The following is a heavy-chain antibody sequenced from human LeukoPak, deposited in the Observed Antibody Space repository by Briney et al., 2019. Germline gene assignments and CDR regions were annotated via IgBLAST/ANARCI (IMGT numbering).Heavy chain of an antibody. Sequence: ASVKVSCKASGYTFTSYGISWVRQAPGQGLEWMGWISAYNGNTNYAQKLQGRVTMTTDTFTSTAYMELRSLRSDDTAVYYCARTEGPYSGSYIDYWGQGTLVTVSS. CDR3: ARTEGPYSGSYIDY. V-gene: IGHV1-18*01. CDR2: ISAYNGNT. D-gene: IGHD1-26*01. CDR1: GYTFTSYG. J-gene: IGHJ4*02.